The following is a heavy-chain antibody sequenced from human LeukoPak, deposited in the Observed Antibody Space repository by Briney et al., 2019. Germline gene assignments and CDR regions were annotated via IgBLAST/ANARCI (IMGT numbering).Heavy chain of an antibody. CDR3: AKSILYSSSWYYFDY. CDR1: GFTFSTYA. CDR2: IRGLGISA. D-gene: IGHD6-13*01. V-gene: IGHV3-23*01. J-gene: IGHJ4*02. Sequence: GGSLRLSCAASGFTFSTYAMTWVRQAPGKGLEWVSTIRGLGISAYYADSVKGRFTISRDNFKNTLYLQMNSLRAEDTAVYYCAKSILYSSSWYYFDYWGQGTLVTVSS.